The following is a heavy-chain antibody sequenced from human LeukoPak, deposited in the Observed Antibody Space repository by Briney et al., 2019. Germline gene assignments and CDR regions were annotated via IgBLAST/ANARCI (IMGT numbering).Heavy chain of an antibody. CDR2: ISSSGSII. V-gene: IGHV3-11*04. CDR3: ARGGSMNFASGMDV. Sequence: GGSLRLSCAASGFTFSDYYMSWIRQAPGKGLEWISYISSSGSIIYYADSAKGRFTISRDNAKNSLYLQMNSLGAEDTAVYYCARGGSMNFASGMDVWGKGTTVTVSS. J-gene: IGHJ6*04. D-gene: IGHD3/OR15-3a*01. CDR1: GFTFSDYY.